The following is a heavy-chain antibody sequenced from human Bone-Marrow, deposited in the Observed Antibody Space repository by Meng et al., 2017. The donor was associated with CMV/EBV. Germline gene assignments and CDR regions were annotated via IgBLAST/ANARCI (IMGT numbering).Heavy chain of an antibody. CDR2: ISYDGSNK. CDR1: GFTFSSYA. D-gene: IGHD3-10*01. Sequence: GESLKISCAASGFTFSSYAMHWVRQAPGTGLEWVAVISYDGSNKYYAGSVKGRFTISRDNSKNTLYLQMNSLRAEDTAVYYCARNGVRGVWGYYFDYWGQGTLVTVSS. V-gene: IGHV3-30*04. CDR3: ARNGVRGVWGYYFDY. J-gene: IGHJ4*02.